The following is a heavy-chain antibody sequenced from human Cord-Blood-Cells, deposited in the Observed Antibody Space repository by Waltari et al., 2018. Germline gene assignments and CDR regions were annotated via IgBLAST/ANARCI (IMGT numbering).Heavy chain of an antibody. D-gene: IGHD6-13*01. CDR3: AGSGYSSSWYDT. CDR2: INHSGST. CDR1: GGSFSGYY. J-gene: IGHJ5*02. V-gene: IGHV4-34*01. Sequence: QVQLQQWGAGLLKPSETLSLTCAVYGGSFSGYYRSWIRQPPGKGLEWIGEINHSGSTNYNPSLKSRVTISVDTSKNQFSLKLSSVTAADTAVYYCAGSGYSSSWYDTWGQGTLVTVSS.